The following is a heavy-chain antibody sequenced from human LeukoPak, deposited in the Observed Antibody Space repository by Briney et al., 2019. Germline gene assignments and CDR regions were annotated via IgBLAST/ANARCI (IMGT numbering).Heavy chain of an antibody. J-gene: IGHJ2*01. V-gene: IGHV4-30-4*08. CDR3: AREGGNQRGYFDL. CDR1: GGSISSSSYY. D-gene: IGHD4-23*01. Sequence: PSETLSLTCTVSGGSISSSSYYWGWIRQPPGKGLEWIGYIYYSGSTYYNPSLKSRVTISVDTSKNQFSLKLSSVTAADTAVYYCAREGGNQRGYFDLWGRGTLVTVSS. CDR2: IYYSGST.